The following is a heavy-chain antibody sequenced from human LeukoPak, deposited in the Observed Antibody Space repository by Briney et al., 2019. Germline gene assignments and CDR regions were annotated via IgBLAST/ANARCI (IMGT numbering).Heavy chain of an antibody. V-gene: IGHV1-18*01. D-gene: IGHD1-26*01. CDR1: GYTFTSYG. Sequence: GASVKVSCKASGYTFTSYGISWVRQAPGQGLEWMGWISAYNGNTNYARKLQGRVTMTTDTSTSTAYMELRSLRSDDTAVYYCALLVGATDWYYFDYWGQGTLVTVSS. J-gene: IGHJ4*02. CDR2: ISAYNGNT. CDR3: ALLVGATDWYYFDY.